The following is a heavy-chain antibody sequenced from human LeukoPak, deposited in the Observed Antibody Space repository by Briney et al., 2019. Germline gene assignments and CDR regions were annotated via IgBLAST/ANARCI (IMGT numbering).Heavy chain of an antibody. CDR1: GGSISSSNW. Sequence: PSGTLSLTCAVSGGSISSSNWWSCVRPPPGKGLEWIGEIYHSGSTNYNPSLKSRVTISVDKSKNQFSLKLSSVTAADTAVYYCAGLFADYYGDLTFDYWGQGTLVTVSS. V-gene: IGHV4-4*02. CDR3: AGLFADYYGDLTFDY. D-gene: IGHD4-17*01. J-gene: IGHJ4*02. CDR2: IYHSGST.